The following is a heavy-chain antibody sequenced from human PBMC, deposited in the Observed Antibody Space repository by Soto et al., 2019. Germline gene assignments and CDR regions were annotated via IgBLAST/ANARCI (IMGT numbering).Heavy chain of an antibody. CDR1: GVDSNKDW. D-gene: IGHD3-22*01. J-gene: IGHJ3*01. Sequence: VKLVESGGGSAKPGESLRLSCALSGVDSNKDWLSWVRQAPGKGLEWVGRIKGNIDGATTDYAPPVNGRFNVFRDDSKNTLYLQMNSLKAEDSAMYFCVKESFYDTSGPDRGVFDVWGQGTMLAV. CDR2: IKGNIDGATT. CDR3: VKESFYDTSGPDRGVFDV. V-gene: IGHV3-15*01.